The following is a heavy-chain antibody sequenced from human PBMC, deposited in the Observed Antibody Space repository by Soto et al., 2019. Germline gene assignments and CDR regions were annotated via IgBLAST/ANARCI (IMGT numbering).Heavy chain of an antibody. CDR2: INPNSGGT. D-gene: IGHD1-26*01. V-gene: IGHV1-2*02. Sequence: ASMKLSCKSSGYTFTGYHIHWVRKTPGQGLEWMGWINPNSGGTNYAQKFQDRVTMTRDTSISTAYMELTSLRPDDTALYYCARILSEGVGALDYWGKGTLVTVSS. J-gene: IGHJ4*02. CDR3: ARILSEGVGALDY. CDR1: GYTFTGYH.